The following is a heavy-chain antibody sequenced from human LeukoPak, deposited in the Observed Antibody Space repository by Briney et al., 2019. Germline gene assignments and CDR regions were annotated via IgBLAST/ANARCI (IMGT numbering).Heavy chain of an antibody. CDR1: GGSFSGYY. CDR3: ARRDGYNYYYFDY. J-gene: IGHJ4*02. CDR2: INHSGST. Sequence: SETLSLTCAVYGGSFSGYYWSWIRQPPGKGLEWIGEINHSGSTNYNPSHKSRVTISVDTSKNQFSLKLSSVTAADTAVYYCARRDGYNYYYFDYWGQGTLVTVSS. D-gene: IGHD5-24*01. V-gene: IGHV4-34*01.